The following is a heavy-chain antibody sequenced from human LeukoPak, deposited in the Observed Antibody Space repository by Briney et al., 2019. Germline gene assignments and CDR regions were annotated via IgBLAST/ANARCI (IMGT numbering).Heavy chain of an antibody. J-gene: IGHJ4*02. D-gene: IGHD5-12*01. CDR3: ATTRVTTTRLDY. V-gene: IGHV1-2*02. CDR1: GYTFIGYY. Sequence: ASVTVSFKASGYTFIGYYMHWVRQAPGQGLEWMGWINPNSGVTNYAQKFQGRVTMTRDTSISTAYMELTSLRSDDTAVYYCATTRVTTTRLDYWGQGTLVTVSS. CDR2: INPNSGVT.